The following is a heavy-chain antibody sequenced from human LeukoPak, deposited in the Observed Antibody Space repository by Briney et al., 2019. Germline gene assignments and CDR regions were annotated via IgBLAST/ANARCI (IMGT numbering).Heavy chain of an antibody. V-gene: IGHV4-31*03. CDR1: GGSISSGGYY. J-gene: IGHJ2*01. Sequence: SQTLSLTCTVSGGSISSGGYYWSWIRQHPGKGLEWIGYIYYSGSTYYNPSLKSRVTISVDASKNQFSLKLSSVTAADTAVYYCARAGEPYYAILTGYYGNWYFDLWGRGTLVTVSS. CDR3: ARAGEPYYAILTGYYGNWYFDL. D-gene: IGHD3-9*01. CDR2: IYYSGST.